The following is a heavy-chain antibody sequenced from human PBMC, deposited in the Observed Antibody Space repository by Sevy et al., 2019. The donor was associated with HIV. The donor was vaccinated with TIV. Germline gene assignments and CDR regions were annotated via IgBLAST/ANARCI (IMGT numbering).Heavy chain of an antibody. CDR3: AAVAADRGYFNI. CDR1: GFIFGDLY. CDR2: IRNKAKSSTT. D-gene: IGHD6-19*01. J-gene: IGHJ2*01. Sequence: GGSLRLSCAASGFIFGDLYMDWVRQAPGKGLKWIGRIRNKAKSSTTEYAASVKGRLTITRHDSKNSLYLQMNSLKTEDTARYYCAAVAADRGYFNIWGRGTLVTVSS. V-gene: IGHV3-72*01.